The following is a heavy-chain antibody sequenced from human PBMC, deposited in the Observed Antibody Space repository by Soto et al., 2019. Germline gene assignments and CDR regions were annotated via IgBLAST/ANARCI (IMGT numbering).Heavy chain of an antibody. CDR1: GYTFTGYY. J-gene: IGHJ4*02. Sequence: ASVKVSCKASGYTFTGYYMHWVRQAPGQGLEWMGWINPNSGGTNYAQKFQGRFTISRDNSKNTLYLQMNSLRVDDTATYYCVKGPYSFWSGYPSLDYWGQGTLVTVSS. CDR2: INPNSGGT. CDR3: VKGPYSFWSGYPSLDY. V-gene: IGHV1-2*02. D-gene: IGHD3-3*01.